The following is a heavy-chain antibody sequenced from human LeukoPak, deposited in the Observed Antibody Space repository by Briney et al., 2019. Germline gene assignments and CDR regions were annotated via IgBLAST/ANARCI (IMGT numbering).Heavy chain of an antibody. D-gene: IGHD6-6*01. V-gene: IGHV4-4*07. Sequence: SETLSLTCTVPGGSISSYYWSWIRQPAGKGLEWIGRIYTSGSTNYNPSLKSRVTMSVDTSKNQFSLKLSSVTAADTAVYYCARSAARFFLLLPWGQGTLVTVSS. J-gene: IGHJ5*02. CDR1: GGSISSYY. CDR3: ARSAARFFLLLP. CDR2: IYTSGST.